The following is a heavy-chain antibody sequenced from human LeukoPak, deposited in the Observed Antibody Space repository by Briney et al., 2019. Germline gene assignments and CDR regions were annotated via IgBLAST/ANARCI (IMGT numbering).Heavy chain of an antibody. J-gene: IGHJ4*02. V-gene: IGHV1-69*13. D-gene: IGHD2-21*02. Sequence: SVKVSCKASGGTLSSYAISWVRQAPGQGLEWMGGIIPILGTANYAQKFQGRVTITADESTTTAYMELSSLRSEDTALYYCARATSTAPFDYWGQGTLVTVSS. CDR1: GGTLSSYA. CDR3: ARATSTAPFDY. CDR2: IIPILGTA.